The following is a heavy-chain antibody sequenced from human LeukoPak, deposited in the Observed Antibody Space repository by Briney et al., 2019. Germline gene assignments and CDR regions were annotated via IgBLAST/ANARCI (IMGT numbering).Heavy chain of an antibody. D-gene: IGHD6-13*01. CDR2: INSDGRST. Sequence: GRSLTLFCAPSGFTFSKHWMHWARLHPGKGLVFVTRINSDGRSTSYADSVKGRFTISRDNAKTTLYLQMNSLRAEDTAVHHCARATSCSNCGMDVWGQGTTVTVSS. CDR1: GFTFSKHW. V-gene: IGHV3-74*01. CDR3: ARATSCSNCGMDV. J-gene: IGHJ6*02.